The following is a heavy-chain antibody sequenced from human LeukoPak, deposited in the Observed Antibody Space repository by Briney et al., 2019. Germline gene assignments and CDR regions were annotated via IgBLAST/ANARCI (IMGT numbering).Heavy chain of an antibody. CDR1: GGSISSSNW. D-gene: IGHD3-10*01. J-gene: IGHJ4*02. Sequence: SETLSLTCAVSGGSISSSNWWSWVRQPPGKGLEWIGEIYHSGSTNYTPSLKSRVTISVDKSKNQFSLKLSSVTAADTAVYYCAGVAPFSTMVRGGTPDYFDYWGQGTLVTVSP. CDR3: AGVAPFSTMVRGGTPDYFDY. CDR2: IYHSGST. V-gene: IGHV4-4*02.